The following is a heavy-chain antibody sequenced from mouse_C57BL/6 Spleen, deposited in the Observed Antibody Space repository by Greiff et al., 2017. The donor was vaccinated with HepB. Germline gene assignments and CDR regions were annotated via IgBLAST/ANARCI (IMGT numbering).Heavy chain of an antibody. V-gene: IGHV1-50*01. Sequence: VQLQQPGAELVKPGASVKLSCKASGYTFTSYWMQWVKQRPGQGLEWIGEIYPSDSYTNYNQKFKGKATLTVDTSSSTAYMQLSSLTSEDSAVDYCARGGSSKADYWGKGTTLTVSS. CDR1: GYTFTSYW. D-gene: IGHD1-1*01. CDR3: ARGGSSKADY. J-gene: IGHJ2*01. CDR2: IYPSDSYT.